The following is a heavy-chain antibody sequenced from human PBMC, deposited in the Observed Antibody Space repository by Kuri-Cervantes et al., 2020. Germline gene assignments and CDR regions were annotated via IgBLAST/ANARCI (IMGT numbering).Heavy chain of an antibody. CDR3: ARNTDILTGYVLFDY. Sequence: ASVKVSCKASGYTFNGYGITWVRQAPGQGLEWMGWINPKSGGTNFAQKLQGRVTMTRDTSISTAYMELRSLRSDDTAVYYCARNTDILTGYVLFDYWGQGTLVTVSS. CDR1: GYTFNGYG. CDR2: INPKSGGT. D-gene: IGHD3-9*01. V-gene: IGHV1-2*02. J-gene: IGHJ4*02.